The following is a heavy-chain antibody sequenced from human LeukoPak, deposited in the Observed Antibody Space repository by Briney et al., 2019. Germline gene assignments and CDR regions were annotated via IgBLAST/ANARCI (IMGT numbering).Heavy chain of an antibody. J-gene: IGHJ4*02. CDR2: IMPILGIA. Sequence: SVKVSCKASGGTFSSYAISWVRQAPGQGLEWMGRIMPILGIANYAQKFQGRVTITADKSTSTAYMELSSLRSEDTAVYYCASGGRGDWGHYFDYWGQGTLVTVSS. D-gene: IGHD2-21*02. CDR3: ASGGRGDWGHYFDY. CDR1: GGTFSSYA. V-gene: IGHV1-69*04.